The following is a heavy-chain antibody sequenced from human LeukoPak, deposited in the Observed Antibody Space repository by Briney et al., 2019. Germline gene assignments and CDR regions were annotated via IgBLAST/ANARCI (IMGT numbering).Heavy chain of an antibody. Sequence: SETLSLTCTVSGGSISSYYWSWIRQPPGKGLEWVGYIYYSGSTNYNPSVKSRVTISVDTSKNQFSLKLSSVTAADTAVYYCARGLPNYCGSGLGAFDVWGQGRMVTVSS. J-gene: IGHJ3*01. CDR3: ARGLPNYCGSGLGAFDV. CDR1: GGSISSYY. D-gene: IGHD3-10*01. CDR2: IYYSGST. V-gene: IGHV4-59*01.